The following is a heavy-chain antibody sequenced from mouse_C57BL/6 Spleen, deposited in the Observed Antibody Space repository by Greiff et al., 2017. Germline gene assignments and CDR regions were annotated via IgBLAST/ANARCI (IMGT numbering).Heavy chain of an antibody. Sequence: QVQLQQSGAELVRPGASVTLSCKASGYTFTDYEMHWVQQTPVHGLEWIGAIDPETGGTAYNQKFKGKAILTADKSPSTAYLELRSLTSEDSAVYYCTRQGLDGNYDYWGQGTTLTVSS. V-gene: IGHV1-15*01. D-gene: IGHD2-1*01. CDR1: GYTFTDYE. CDR3: TRQGLDGNYDY. CDR2: IDPETGGT. J-gene: IGHJ2*01.